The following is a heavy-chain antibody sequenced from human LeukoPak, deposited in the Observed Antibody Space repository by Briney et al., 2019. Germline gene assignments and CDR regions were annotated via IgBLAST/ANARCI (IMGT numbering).Heavy chain of an antibody. CDR2: IYPGDSDT. CDR3: ARRDFWSGYGTTIFGTIDYGMDV. D-gene: IGHD3-3*01. CDR1: GYSFTTYW. Sequence: PGESLKISCKGSGYSFTTYWIGWVRQMPGKGLEWMGIIYPGDSDTRYSPSFQGQVTISADKSISTAYLQWSSLKASDTAMYYCARRDFWSGYGTTIFGTIDYGMDVWGQGTTVTVSS. J-gene: IGHJ6*02. V-gene: IGHV5-51*01.